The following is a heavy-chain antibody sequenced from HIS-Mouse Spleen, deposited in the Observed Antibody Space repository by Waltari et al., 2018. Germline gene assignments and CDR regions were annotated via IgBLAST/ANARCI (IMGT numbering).Heavy chain of an antibody. CDR1: GGSISSYY. Sequence: QVQLQESGPGLVKPSETLSLTCTVSGGSISSYYWSWIRQPPGKGLEWIGYIYYSGSTNHNPSLKGRVTISVDTSKNQFSLKLSSVTAADTAVYYCARRRYSYGFDYWGQGTLVTVSS. CDR3: ARRRYSYGFDY. CDR2: IYYSGST. D-gene: IGHD5-18*01. J-gene: IGHJ4*02. V-gene: IGHV4-59*08.